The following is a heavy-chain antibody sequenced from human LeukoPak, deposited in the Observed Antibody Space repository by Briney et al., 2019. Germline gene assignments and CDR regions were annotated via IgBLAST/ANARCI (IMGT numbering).Heavy chain of an antibody. CDR3: ARHGGAAAGLDY. CDR1: GGSISCSGYY. V-gene: IGHV4-39*01. D-gene: IGHD6-13*01. J-gene: IGHJ4*02. Sequence: SETLSLTCTVSGGSISCSGYYWGWIRQPPGKGLEWIGSVYDSGTTYYNPSLKSRVTVHVDTSKNQFSLRLSSVTAADTADYYCARHGGAAAGLDYCGQGILVTVSS. CDR2: VYDSGTT.